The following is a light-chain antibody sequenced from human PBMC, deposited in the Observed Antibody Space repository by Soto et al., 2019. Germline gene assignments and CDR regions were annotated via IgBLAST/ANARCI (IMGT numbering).Light chain of an antibody. V-gene: IGKV3-15*01. CDR3: QHYFNWPYT. J-gene: IGKJ2*01. CDR1: ESVSS. Sequence: ETLMTQSPGTLSVSPGEGATLSCRASESVSSLAWYQQKPGQAPRLLIYGASTRATGIPARFSGSGSGTEFTLTISSLQSEDFALYYCQHYFNWPYTFGQGTKVDIK. CDR2: GAS.